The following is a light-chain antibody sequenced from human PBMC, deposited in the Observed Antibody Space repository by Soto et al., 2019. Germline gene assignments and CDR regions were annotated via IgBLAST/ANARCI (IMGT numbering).Light chain of an antibody. J-gene: IGKJ4*01. CDR2: GAS. CDR3: QQYGSVPLT. Sequence: EIVLTQSPGTLSLSPGERATLSCRASQSVSTSYLAWYQQNPGQAPRLLIYGASSRATGIPERFSGSGSGADFTLTISRLEPEDFAVYYCQQYGSVPLTFGGGTKVEIK. CDR1: QSVSTSY. V-gene: IGKV3-20*01.